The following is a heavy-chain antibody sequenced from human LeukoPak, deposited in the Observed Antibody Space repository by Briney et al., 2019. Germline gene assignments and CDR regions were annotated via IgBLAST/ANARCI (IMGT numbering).Heavy chain of an antibody. CDR2: IYYSGST. J-gene: IGHJ5*02. Sequence: SETLSLTCTVSGGSISNYYWNWIRQPPGKGLEWIGYIYYSGSTNYNPSLKSRVTISVDTSKNQFSLKLSSVTAADTAVHYCARAGARYSSGWYWFDPWGQGTLVTVSS. V-gene: IGHV4-59*01. D-gene: IGHD6-19*01. CDR1: GGSISNYY. CDR3: ARAGARYSSGWYWFDP.